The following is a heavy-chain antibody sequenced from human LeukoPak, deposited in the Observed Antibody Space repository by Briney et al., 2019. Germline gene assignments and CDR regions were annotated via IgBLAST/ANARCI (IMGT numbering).Heavy chain of an antibody. Sequence: GGSLRLSCAASGFTVGSNYMGWVRQAPGKGLEWVSVLYSGGSTYYPDSVKGRFTISRDNSQNTLYLQMDSLRAEDTAVYYCARLYDSSAYGAFDIWGQGTMVTVSS. CDR3: ARLYDSSAYGAFDI. CDR1: GFTVGSNY. CDR2: LYSGGST. V-gene: IGHV3-66*02. D-gene: IGHD3-22*01. J-gene: IGHJ3*02.